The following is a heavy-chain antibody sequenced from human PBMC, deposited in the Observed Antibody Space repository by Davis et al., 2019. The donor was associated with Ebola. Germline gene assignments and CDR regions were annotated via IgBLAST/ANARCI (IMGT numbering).Heavy chain of an antibody. J-gene: IGHJ6*02. D-gene: IGHD6-13*01. Sequence: MPSETLSLTCTVSGGSISSYYWSWIRQPPGKGLEWIGYIYYSGSTNYNPSLKSRVTISVDTSKNQFSLKLSSVTAADTAVYYCARGPTFRGSSWYPSYYGMDVWGQGTAVTVSS. V-gene: IGHV4-59*12. CDR2: IYYSGST. CDR3: ARGPTFRGSSWYPSYYGMDV. CDR1: GGSISSYY.